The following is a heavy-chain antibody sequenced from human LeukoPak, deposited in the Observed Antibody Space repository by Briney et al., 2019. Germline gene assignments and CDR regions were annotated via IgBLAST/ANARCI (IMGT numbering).Heavy chain of an antibody. Sequence: PSETLSLTCAVYGGSFSGYYWSWGRQPPGKGLEWIGEINHSATTNYTPSLTSRVTISVDTSKTQFSLKLSSVTAADTAVYYCANKINYDFWSGYRRWGQGTLVTVSS. CDR1: GGSFSGYY. J-gene: IGHJ4*02. D-gene: IGHD3-3*01. CDR2: INHSATT. V-gene: IGHV4-34*01. CDR3: ANKINYDFWSGYRR.